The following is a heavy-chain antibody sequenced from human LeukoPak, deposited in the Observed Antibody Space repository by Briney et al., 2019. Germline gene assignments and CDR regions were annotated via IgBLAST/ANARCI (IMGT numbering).Heavy chain of an antibody. CDR3: ATQEESMVRGVGDAFDI. CDR1: GGSTSSGDYY. CDR2: IYYSGST. Sequence: KPSETLSLTCTVSGGSTSSGDYYWSWIRQPPGKGLEWIGYIYYSGSTYYNPSLKSRVTISVDTSKNQFSLKLSSVTAADTAVYYCATQEESMVRGVGDAFDIWGQGTMVTVSS. D-gene: IGHD3-10*01. J-gene: IGHJ3*02. V-gene: IGHV4-30-4*08.